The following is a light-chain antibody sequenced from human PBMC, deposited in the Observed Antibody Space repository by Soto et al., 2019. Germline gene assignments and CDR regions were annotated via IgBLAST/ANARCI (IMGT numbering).Light chain of an antibody. V-gene: IGKV3-20*01. J-gene: IGKJ5*01. CDR2: GAS. CDR1: QSVSSSY. CDR3: QQYGSSPPVT. Sequence: EIVLTRSPGTLSLSPGERATLSCRASQSVSSSYLAWYQHKPGQAPRLLIYGASGRATGIPDRFSGSGSGTDFTLTISRLEPEDFAVYYCQQYGSSPPVTFGQGTRLEI.